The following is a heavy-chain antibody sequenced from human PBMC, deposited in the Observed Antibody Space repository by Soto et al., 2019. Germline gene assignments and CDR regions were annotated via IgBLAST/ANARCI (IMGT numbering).Heavy chain of an antibody. CDR2: ISAYNGNT. V-gene: IGHV1-18*01. J-gene: IGHJ3*02. Sequence: ASVKVSCKASGYTFTSYGIIWVRQAPGQGLEWMGWISAYNGNTNYAQKLQGRVTMTTDTSTSTAYMELRSLRSDDTAVYYCASRDPAHIVVVPAANDAFDIWGQGTMVTVSS. CDR3: ASRDPAHIVVVPAANDAFDI. CDR1: GYTFTSYG. D-gene: IGHD2-2*01.